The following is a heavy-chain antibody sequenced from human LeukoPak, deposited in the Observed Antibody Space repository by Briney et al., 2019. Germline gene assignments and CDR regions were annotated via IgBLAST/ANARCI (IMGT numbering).Heavy chain of an antibody. CDR1: GFTFSTYP. CDR2: IWYDGSNK. D-gene: IGHD3-10*01. V-gene: IGHV3-33*08. CDR3: ARAHYYGSGSYYQYFQH. J-gene: IGHJ1*01. Sequence: SGGSLRLSCAASGFTFSTYPMHWVRQAPGKGLEWVAVIWYDGSNKYYADSVKGRFTISRDNSKNTLYLQMNSLRAEDTAVYYCARAHYYGSGSYYQYFQHWGQGTLVTVSS.